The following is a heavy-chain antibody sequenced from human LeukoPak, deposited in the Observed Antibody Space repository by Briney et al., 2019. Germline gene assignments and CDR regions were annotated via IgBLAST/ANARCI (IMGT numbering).Heavy chain of an antibody. D-gene: IGHD2-15*01. J-gene: IGHJ4*02. CDR1: GFSLSTSGVG. Sequence: SGPTLVKPTQTLTLTCTFSGFSLSTSGVGVGWIRQPPGKALEWVAIIYWNDDKRYSPSLKSRLTITKDTSKNQVVLTMTNMDPVDTATYYCAHRVHYCSGGSCYSLPPLYWGQGTLVTVSS. V-gene: IGHV2-5*01. CDR3: AHRVHYCSGGSCYSLPPLY. CDR2: IYWNDDK.